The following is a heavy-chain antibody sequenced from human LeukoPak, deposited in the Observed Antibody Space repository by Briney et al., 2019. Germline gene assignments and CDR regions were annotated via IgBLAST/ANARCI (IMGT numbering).Heavy chain of an antibody. CDR2: TYHSGST. J-gene: IGHJ4*02. D-gene: IGHD6-6*01. CDR3: ARAAEYSSAEY. Sequence: PSETLSLTCTVSGGSISSGGYYWSWIRQPPGKGLEWIGYTYHSGSTYYNPSLKSRVTISVDRSKNQFSLKLSSVTAADTAVYYCARAAEYSSAEYWGQGTLVTVSS. CDR1: GGSISSGGYY. V-gene: IGHV4-30-2*01.